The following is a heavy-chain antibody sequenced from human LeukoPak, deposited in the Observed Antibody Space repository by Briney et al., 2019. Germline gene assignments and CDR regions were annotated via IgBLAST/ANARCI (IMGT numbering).Heavy chain of an antibody. J-gene: IGHJ6*02. CDR3: VREWRGIASHFHGMDL. CDR2: ISSSGSGGNT. Sequence: GGSLRLSCAASGVTLSSYAMSWARQAPGKGLEWVSGISSSGSGGNTYYADSVKGRFTISRENGKNSLYLQMNSLGVDDSAVYYCVREWRGIASHFHGMDLWGQGTTVTVSS. V-gene: IGHV3-23*01. D-gene: IGHD6-6*01. CDR1: GVTLSSYA.